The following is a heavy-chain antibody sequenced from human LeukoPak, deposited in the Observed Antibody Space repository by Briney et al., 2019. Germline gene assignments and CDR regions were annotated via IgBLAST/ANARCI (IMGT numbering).Heavy chain of an antibody. D-gene: IGHD6-6*01. CDR2: ISSSSSYI. J-gene: IGHJ5*02. CDR3: ARRARDSSSSGWFDP. Sequence: GGSLRLSCAASGFTFSSYSMNWVRQAPGKGLEWVSSISSSSSYIYYADSVKGRFTISRDNAKNSLYLQMNSLRAEDTAVYYCARRARDSSSSGWFDPWGQGTLVTVSS. V-gene: IGHV3-21*01. CDR1: GFTFSSYS.